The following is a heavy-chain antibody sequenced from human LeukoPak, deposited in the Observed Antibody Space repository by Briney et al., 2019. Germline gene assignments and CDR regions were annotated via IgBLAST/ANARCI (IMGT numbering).Heavy chain of an antibody. CDR2: INHSGST. CDR3: ARGTDAFDI. V-gene: IGHV4-34*01. Sequence: SETLSLTCAVYGGSFSGYYWSWIRQPPGKGLEWIGEINHSGSTNYNPSLKSRVTISVDTCKNQFSLKLSSVTAADTAVYYCARGTDAFDIWGQGTMVTVSS. CDR1: GGSFSGYY. J-gene: IGHJ3*02.